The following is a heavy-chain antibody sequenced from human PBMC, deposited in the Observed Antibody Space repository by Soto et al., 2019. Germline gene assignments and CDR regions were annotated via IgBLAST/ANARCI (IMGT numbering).Heavy chain of an antibody. D-gene: IGHD6-19*01. CDR2: INYSGTT. CDR1: GDSFSSYH. J-gene: IGHJ4*02. Sequence: SETLSLTCIVSGDSFSSYHWSWIRQPPGKGLEWIGKINYSGTTNYNPSLKSRVTISVDTSENHFSLKLTSVTAADTAVYYCAREASSGWSYYFDYWGQGILVTVSS. V-gene: IGHV4-59*01. CDR3: AREASSGWSYYFDY.